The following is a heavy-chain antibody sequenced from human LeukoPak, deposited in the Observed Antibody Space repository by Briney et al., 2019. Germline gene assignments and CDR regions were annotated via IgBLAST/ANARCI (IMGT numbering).Heavy chain of an antibody. Sequence: ASVKVSCKASGYTFTSYYMHWVRQAPGQGLEWMGIINPSGGSTSYAQKFQGRVTTTRDMSTSTVYMELSSLRSDDTAVYYCARGADYGDYGNYYFDYWGQGTLVTVSS. CDR3: ARGADYGDYGNYYFDY. CDR2: INPSGGST. CDR1: GYTFTSYY. V-gene: IGHV1-46*01. D-gene: IGHD4-17*01. J-gene: IGHJ4*02.